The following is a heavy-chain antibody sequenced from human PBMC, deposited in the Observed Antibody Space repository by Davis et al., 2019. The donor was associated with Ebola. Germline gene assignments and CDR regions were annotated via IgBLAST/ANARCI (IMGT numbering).Heavy chain of an antibody. CDR3: ARDGDYGDSLYYYYGMDV. Sequence: GGSLRLSCAASGFTFSDYYMSWIRQAPGKGLEWVSYISSSDSTIYYADSVKGRFTISRDNAKNSLYLQMNSLRAEDTAVYYCARDGDYGDSLYYYYGMDVWGQGTTVTVSS. CDR2: ISSSDSTI. V-gene: IGHV3-11*01. CDR1: GFTFSDYY. J-gene: IGHJ6*02. D-gene: IGHD4-17*01.